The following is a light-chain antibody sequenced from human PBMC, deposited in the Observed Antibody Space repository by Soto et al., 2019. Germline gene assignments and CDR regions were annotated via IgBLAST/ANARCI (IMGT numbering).Light chain of an antibody. CDR1: RSVSSSY. CDR3: QQYGSSPT. J-gene: IGKJ4*01. V-gene: IGKV3-20*01. CDR2: GAS. Sequence: EIVLTQSPGTLSLSPGERATLSCRASRSVSSSYLAWYQQKPDQAPRLLIYGASSRATGIPDRFSGSGSGTDFTLTISRLEPEDFAVYYCQQYGSSPTFGGGTKVEIK.